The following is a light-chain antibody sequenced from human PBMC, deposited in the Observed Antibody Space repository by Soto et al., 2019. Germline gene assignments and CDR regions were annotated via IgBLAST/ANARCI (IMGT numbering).Light chain of an antibody. CDR1: SSDVGGYKY. CDR2: EVT. V-gene: IGLV2-8*01. CDR3: SSYGGTNNVV. J-gene: IGLJ2*01. Sequence: QSALTQPPSASGSPGQSVTISCTGTSSDVGGYKYVSWYQHYPGKAPKVVIYEVTKRPSGVPDRFSGSQSGNTASLTVSGLQAEDEADYYCSSYGGTNNVVFGGGTKLTVL.